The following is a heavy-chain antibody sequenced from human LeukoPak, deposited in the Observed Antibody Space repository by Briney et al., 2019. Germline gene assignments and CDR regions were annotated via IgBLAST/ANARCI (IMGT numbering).Heavy chain of an antibody. V-gene: IGHV3-30-3*01. CDR1: GFTFSSCA. CDR2: ISYDGSNK. D-gene: IGHD2-2*01. Sequence: PGGSLRLSCAASGFTFSSCAMRWVRQAPGKGLEWVAVISYDGSNKYYADSVRGRFTISRDNSKNTLYLQMNSLRAEDTAVYYCARDSLFVVVPAAKGPSFRFDPWGQGTLVTVSS. CDR3: ARDSLFVVVPAAKGPSFRFDP. J-gene: IGHJ5*02.